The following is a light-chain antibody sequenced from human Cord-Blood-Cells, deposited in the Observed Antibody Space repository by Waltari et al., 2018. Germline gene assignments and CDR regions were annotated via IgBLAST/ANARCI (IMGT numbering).Light chain of an antibody. V-gene: IGLV2-23*01. CDR1: SSDVGSYNL. CDR3: CSYAGSKRV. CDR2: EGS. J-gene: IGLJ3*02. Sequence: QSALTQPASVSGSPGQSITISCTGTSSDVGSYNLVSWYQQHPGKAPKLMIYEGSKRPSWVSNRFSGSKSGNTASLTISGLQAEDEADYYCCSYAGSKRVFGGGTKLTVL.